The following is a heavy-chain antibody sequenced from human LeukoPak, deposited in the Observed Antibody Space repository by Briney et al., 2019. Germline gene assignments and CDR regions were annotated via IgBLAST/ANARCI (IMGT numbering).Heavy chain of an antibody. J-gene: IGHJ4*02. CDR2: INPNSGGT. CDR3: ARVFPSFRSSGWFGY. CDR1: GYTFTGYY. Sequence: PVASVKVSCKASGYTFTGYYMHWVRQAPGHGLEWMGWINPNSGGTNYAQKFQGRVTMTRDTSISTAYMELSRLRSDDTAVYYCARVFPSFRSSGWFGYWGQGTLVTVSS. D-gene: IGHD6-19*01. V-gene: IGHV1-2*02.